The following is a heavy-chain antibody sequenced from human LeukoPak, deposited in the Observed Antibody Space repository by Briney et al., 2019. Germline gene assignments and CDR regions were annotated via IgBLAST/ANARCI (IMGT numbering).Heavy chain of an antibody. CDR3: ARDQVGATVWGLFYY. CDR2: IYHSGST. D-gene: IGHD1-26*01. V-gene: IGHV4-38-2*02. CDR1: GYSISSGYY. J-gene: IGHJ4*02. Sequence: SETLSLTCTVSGYSISSGYYWGWIRQPPGKGLEWIGSIYHSGSTYYNPSLKSRVTISVDTSKNQFSLKLSSVTAADTAVYYCARDQVGATVWGLFYYWGQGTLVTVSS.